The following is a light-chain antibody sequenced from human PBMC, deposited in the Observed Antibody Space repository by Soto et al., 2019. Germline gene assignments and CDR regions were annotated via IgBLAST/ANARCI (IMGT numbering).Light chain of an antibody. Sequence: QPVLTQPPSVSGAPGQRVTISCTGSSSNIGAGYDVHWYQQLPGTAPKLLIYGNSNRPSGVPDRFSGSKSGTSASLAITGRQAEDDADYYCQSYDSSLSGSVVFGGGTKLTVL. V-gene: IGLV1-40*01. CDR3: QSYDSSLSGSVV. CDR2: GNS. CDR1: SSNIGAGYD. J-gene: IGLJ2*01.